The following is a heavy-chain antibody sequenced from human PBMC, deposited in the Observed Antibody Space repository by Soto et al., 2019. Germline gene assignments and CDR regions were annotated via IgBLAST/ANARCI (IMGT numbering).Heavy chain of an antibody. J-gene: IGHJ5*02. Sequence: ESGGGLVKPGGSLRLSCAASGFTFSDYYMSWIRQAPGKGLEWVSYISSSGGSTYYADSVKGRFTISRDNSKNTLYLQMNSLRAEDTAVYYCAKIPTVTRYNWFDPWGQGTLVTVSS. D-gene: IGHD4-17*01. CDR1: GFTFSDYY. CDR3: AKIPTVTRYNWFDP. CDR2: ISSSGGST. V-gene: IGHV3-11*01.